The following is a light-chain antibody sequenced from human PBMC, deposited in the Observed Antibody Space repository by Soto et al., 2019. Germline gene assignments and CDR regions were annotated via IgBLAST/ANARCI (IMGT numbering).Light chain of an antibody. CDR1: QSLSSY. CDR3: QQYGSSLIT. CDR2: DAS. Sequence: EVVLTQSPATLSLSPGERATLSCRASQSLSSYLAWYQQKPGQAPRLLIYDASNRATGIPARFSGSGSGTDFTLTISSLEPEDFAVYYCQQYGSSLITFGQGTRLEIK. V-gene: IGKV3-11*01. J-gene: IGKJ5*01.